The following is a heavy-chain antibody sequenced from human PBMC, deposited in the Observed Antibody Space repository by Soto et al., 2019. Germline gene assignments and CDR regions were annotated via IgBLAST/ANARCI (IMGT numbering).Heavy chain of an antibody. J-gene: IGHJ4*02. CDR1: GGSISSYY. D-gene: IGHD2-21*02. CDR2: IYYSGST. Sequence: SLTCTVSGGSISSYYWSWIRQPPGKGLEWIGYIYYSGSTNYNPSLKSRVTISVDTSKNQLSLKLSSVTAADTAVYYCASSDGGNSDYFDYWGQGTLVTVSS. V-gene: IGHV4-59*01. CDR3: ASSDGGNSDYFDY.